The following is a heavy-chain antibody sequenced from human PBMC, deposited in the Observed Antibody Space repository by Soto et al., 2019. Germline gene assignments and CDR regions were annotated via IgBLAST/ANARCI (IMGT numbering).Heavy chain of an antibody. V-gene: IGHV1-3*01. CDR2: INAGNGNT. D-gene: IGHD2-15*01. Sequence: ASVKVSCKASGYTFTSYAMHWVRQAPGQRLEWMGWINAGNGNTKYSQKFQGRVTITRDTSASTAYMELSSLRSEDTAVYYCARGVDCSGGSCYLDYWGQGPLVTVSS. CDR1: GYTFTSYA. CDR3: ARGVDCSGGSCYLDY. J-gene: IGHJ4*02.